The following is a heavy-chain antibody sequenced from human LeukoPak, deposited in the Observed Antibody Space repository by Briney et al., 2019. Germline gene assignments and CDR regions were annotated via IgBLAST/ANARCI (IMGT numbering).Heavy chain of an antibody. CDR3: ARENDRYGRIDY. V-gene: IGHV4-59*01. D-gene: IGHD5-18*01. CDR1: GGSISSYY. Sequence: SETLSLTCTVSGGSISSYYWSWVRQPPGKGLEWIGYVSYSGSTGYNPSLKSRVIISIDTSKNQFSLRLSSVTAADTAVYYCARENDRYGRIDYWGQGTQVTV. CDR2: VSYSGST. J-gene: IGHJ4*02.